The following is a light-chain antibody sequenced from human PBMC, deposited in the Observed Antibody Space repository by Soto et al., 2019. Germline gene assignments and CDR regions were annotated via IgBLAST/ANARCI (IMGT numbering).Light chain of an antibody. CDR2: EAS. J-gene: IGLJ1*01. V-gene: IGLV2-14*01. Sequence: QSALTQPASVSGSPGQSITISCTGTSSDFVGYNYVSWYQQHPGKAPKLMIYEASNRPSGVPNRFSGSKSGNTASLTISGLHAEDEADDYYSSYTSSSTHEVFGAGTQVTVL. CDR3: SSYTSSSTHEV. CDR1: SSDFVGYNY.